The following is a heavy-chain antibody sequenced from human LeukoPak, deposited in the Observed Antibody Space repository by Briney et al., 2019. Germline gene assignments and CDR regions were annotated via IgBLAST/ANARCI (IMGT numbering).Heavy chain of an antibody. CDR2: IYYSGST. V-gene: IGHV4-34*01. CDR3: ARGGFLEWLLLGDY. Sequence: SETLSLTCAVYGGSFSGDFWSWIRQSPGKGLEWIGIIYYSGSTYYNPSLKSRVTVSVDKSKNQVFLKLSSVTAADTAVYYCARGGFLEWLLLGDYWGQGTLVSVSS. CDR1: GGSFSGDF. D-gene: IGHD3-3*01. J-gene: IGHJ4*02.